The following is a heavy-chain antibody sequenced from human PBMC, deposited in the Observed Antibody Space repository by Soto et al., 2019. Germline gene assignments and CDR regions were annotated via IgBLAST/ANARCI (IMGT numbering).Heavy chain of an antibody. CDR3: ARTYYYDSSGYYRLDP. D-gene: IGHD3-22*01. CDR2: IIPILGIA. V-gene: IGHV1-69*02. CDR1: GGTFSSYT. J-gene: IGHJ5*02. Sequence: SVKVSCTASGGTFSSYTISWVRQAPGQGLEWMGRIIPILGIANYAQKFQGRVTITADKSTSTAYMELSSLRSEDTAVYYCARTYYYDSSGYYRLDPWGQGTLVTVSS.